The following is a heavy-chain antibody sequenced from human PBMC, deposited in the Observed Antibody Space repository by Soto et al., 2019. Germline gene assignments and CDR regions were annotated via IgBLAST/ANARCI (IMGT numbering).Heavy chain of an antibody. Sequence: GASVKVSCKASGYTFTSYGVSWVRQAPGQGLEWMGWSSAYNGNTNYAQKLQGRVTMTTDTSTSTAYMELRSLRSDDTAVYYCARGGCSGGSGPPNWFDPWGQGTLVTVSS. D-gene: IGHD2-15*01. J-gene: IGHJ5*02. CDR3: ARGGCSGGSGPPNWFDP. CDR1: GYTFTSYG. CDR2: SSAYNGNT. V-gene: IGHV1-18*01.